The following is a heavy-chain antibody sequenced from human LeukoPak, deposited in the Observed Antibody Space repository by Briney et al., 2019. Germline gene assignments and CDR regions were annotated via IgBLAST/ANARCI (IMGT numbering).Heavy chain of an antibody. D-gene: IGHD3-22*01. CDR1: GFTFSSYA. J-gene: IGHJ5*02. CDR3: AKPAASSGGFDP. CDR2: ISGSGGST. Sequence: AGGSLRLSCAASGFTFSSYAMSWVRQAPGKGLEWVSAISGSGGSTYYADSVKGRFTISRDNSKNTLYMQMNSLRAEDTAVYYCAKPAASSGGFDPWGQGTLVTVSS. V-gene: IGHV3-23*01.